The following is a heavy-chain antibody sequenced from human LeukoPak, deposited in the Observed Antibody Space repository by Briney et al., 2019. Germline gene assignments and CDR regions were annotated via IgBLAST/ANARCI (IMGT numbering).Heavy chain of an antibody. V-gene: IGHV1-2*04. J-gene: IGHJ3*02. D-gene: IGHD2-2*01. Sequence: GASVKVSCKASGYTFTGYYMHWVRQAPGQGLEWMGWINPNSGGTNYAQKFQGWVTMTRDTSISTAYMELSRLRSDDTAVYYCASFSNSLPWLGAFDIWGQGTMVTVSS. CDR1: GYTFTGYY. CDR3: ASFSNSLPWLGAFDI. CDR2: INPNSGGT.